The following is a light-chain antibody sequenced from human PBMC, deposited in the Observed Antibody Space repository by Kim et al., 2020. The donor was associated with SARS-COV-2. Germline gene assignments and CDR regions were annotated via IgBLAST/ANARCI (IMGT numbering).Light chain of an antibody. V-gene: IGLV3-1*01. CDR3: QAWDSSTYV. CDR1: KLGDKY. J-gene: IGLJ1*01. CDR2: QDS. Sequence: SSKLTQPPSVSVSPGQTASITCSGDKLGDKYACWYQQKPGQSPVLVIYQDSKRPSGIPERFSGSNSGNTATLTISGTQAMDEADYYCQAWDSSTYVFGTGTKVT.